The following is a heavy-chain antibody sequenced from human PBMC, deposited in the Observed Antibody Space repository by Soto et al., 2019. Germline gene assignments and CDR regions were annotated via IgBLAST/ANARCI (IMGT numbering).Heavy chain of an antibody. CDR2: IYSGGST. J-gene: IGHJ6*02. Sequence: GVSLRLSFTASEFTVSSNYMSWVRQAPGKGLEWVPVIYSGGSTYYADSVKGPFTISRDNSKNTLYIQMNNMRTEDTAVYYCAREGSYYYYGMDVWGQGT. V-gene: IGHV3-53*01. CDR3: AREGSYYYYGMDV. CDR1: EFTVSSNY.